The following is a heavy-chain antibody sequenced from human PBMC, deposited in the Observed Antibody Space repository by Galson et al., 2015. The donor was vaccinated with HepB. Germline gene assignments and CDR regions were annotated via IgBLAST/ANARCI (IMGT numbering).Heavy chain of an antibody. CDR1: GGTFSSYA. Sequence: SVKVSCKASGGTFSSYAISWVRQAPGQGLEWMGGIIPIFGTANYAQKFQGRVTITADESTSTAYMELSNLRSEDTAVYYCARESGDYSNFRGYYYYMDVWGKGTTVTVSS. J-gene: IGHJ6*03. V-gene: IGHV1-69*13. D-gene: IGHD4-11*01. CDR2: IIPIFGTA. CDR3: ARESGDYSNFRGYYYYMDV.